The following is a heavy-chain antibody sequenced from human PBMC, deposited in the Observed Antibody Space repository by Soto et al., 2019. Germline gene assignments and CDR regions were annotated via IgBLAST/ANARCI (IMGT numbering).Heavy chain of an antibody. D-gene: IGHD4-17*01. CDR2: IDPSDSYT. CDR1: GYSFTSYW. Sequence: GESLKISCKGSGYSFTSYWISWVRQMPGKGLEWMGRIDPSDSYTNYSPSFQGHVTISADKSISTAYLQWSRLKASDTAMYYCTTTVTTEDYYYYGMDVWGQGTTVTVSS. CDR3: TTTVTTEDYYYYGMDV. V-gene: IGHV5-10-1*01. J-gene: IGHJ6*02.